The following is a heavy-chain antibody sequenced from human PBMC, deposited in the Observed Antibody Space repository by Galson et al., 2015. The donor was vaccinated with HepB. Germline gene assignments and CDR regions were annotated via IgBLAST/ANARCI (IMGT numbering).Heavy chain of an antibody. V-gene: IGHV3-53*05. J-gene: IGHJ4*02. CDR1: GFTVSSNY. D-gene: IGHD2-2*01. CDR2: IYSGGST. Sequence: SLRLSCAASGFTVSSNYMSWVRQAPGKGLEWVSVIYSGGSTYYADSVKGRFTISRDNSKNTLYLQMNSLRAEDTAVYYCARGFVVVPAAVDYWGQGTLVTVSS. CDR3: ARGFVVVPAAVDY.